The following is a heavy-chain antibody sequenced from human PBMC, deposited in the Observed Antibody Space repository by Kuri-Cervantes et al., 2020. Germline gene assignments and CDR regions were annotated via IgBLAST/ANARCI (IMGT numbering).Heavy chain of an antibody. CDR2: AYYSGSA. J-gene: IGHJ4*02. Sequence: SETLSLTCTVSGGSISSSSYYWVWIRQPPGKGLEWIGSAYYSGSAYYNPSLKSRVTIFVDTSKYQFSLNLSSVTAADTAVYYCAVQKKQSELSGPPFDYWGQGTLVTVSS. CDR3: AVQKKQSELSGPPFDY. D-gene: IGHD1-7*01. CDR1: GGSISSSSYY. V-gene: IGHV4-39*01.